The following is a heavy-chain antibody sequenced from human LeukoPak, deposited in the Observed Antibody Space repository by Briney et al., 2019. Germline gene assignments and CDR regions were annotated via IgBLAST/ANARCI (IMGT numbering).Heavy chain of an antibody. CDR3: AELGITMIGGV. CDR2: ISSSGSTI. Sequence: GGSLRLSCAASGFTFSTCAMNWVRQAPGKGLEWVSYISSSGSTIYYADSVKGRFTISRDNAKNSLYLQMNSLRAEDTAVYYCAELGITMIGGVWGKGTTVTISS. D-gene: IGHD3-10*02. CDR1: GFTFSTCA. J-gene: IGHJ6*04. V-gene: IGHV3-48*03.